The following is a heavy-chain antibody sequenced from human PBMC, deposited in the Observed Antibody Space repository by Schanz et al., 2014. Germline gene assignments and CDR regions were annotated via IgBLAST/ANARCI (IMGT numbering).Heavy chain of an antibody. CDR3: LAPDDGMDV. Sequence: EVQLVESGGGWVQPGGSLRLSCAASGFTFSSYAMTWVRQAPGMGLEWVSAISASGGTTYYADSVKGRFTISRDNSKNTLYLQMNSLRAEDTAVYYCLAPDDGMDVWGQGTTVTVSS. J-gene: IGHJ6*02. V-gene: IGHV3-23*04. CDR2: ISASGGTT. CDR1: GFTFSSYA.